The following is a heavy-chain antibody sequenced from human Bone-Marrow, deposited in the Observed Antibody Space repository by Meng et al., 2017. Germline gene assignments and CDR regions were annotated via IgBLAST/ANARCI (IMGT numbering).Heavy chain of an antibody. CDR1: GGCFSGYY. Sequence: HLQHVLAGLCRPCGVLSLACAGYGGCFSGYYLSWIRQPAGKGLEWIEEIKHSGSTNYNPSLKSRVTISVDTAKNQFSLQLSSVTAADTAVYYCARGSSSSWPNFDYWGQGTLVTVSS. CDR3: ARGSSSSWPNFDY. CDR2: IKHSGST. J-gene: IGHJ4*02. V-gene: IGHV4-34*02. D-gene: IGHD6-13*01.